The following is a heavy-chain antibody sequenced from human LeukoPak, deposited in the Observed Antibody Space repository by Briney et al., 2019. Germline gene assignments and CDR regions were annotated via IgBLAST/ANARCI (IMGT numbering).Heavy chain of an antibody. Sequence: SETLSLTCTVSGGSISSSRYYWGWIRQPPGKGLEWLGSIYYSGSPYYNPSLKSRVTISVDTSKNQFSLKLSSVTAADTAVYYCARLRYYDSSGYTYYFDYWGQGTLVTVSS. D-gene: IGHD3-22*01. CDR3: ARLRYYDSSGYTYYFDY. CDR1: GGSISSSRYY. J-gene: IGHJ4*02. CDR2: IYYSGSP. V-gene: IGHV4-39*01.